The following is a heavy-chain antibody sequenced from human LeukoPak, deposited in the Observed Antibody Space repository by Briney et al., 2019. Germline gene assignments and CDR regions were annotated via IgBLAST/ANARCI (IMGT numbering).Heavy chain of an antibody. V-gene: IGHV3-48*04. J-gene: IGHJ6*04. CDR1: GFTFSSYS. Sequence: GGSLRLSCAASGFTFSSYSMNWVRQAPGKGLEWISYISGSGGTIYYADSVKGRFTISRDNAKNSLYLQMNTLRAEDTAVYYCARDRGSTSYYYYDMDVWGKGTSVTVSS. CDR2: ISGSGGTI. D-gene: IGHD2-2*01. CDR3: ARDRGSTSYYYYDMDV.